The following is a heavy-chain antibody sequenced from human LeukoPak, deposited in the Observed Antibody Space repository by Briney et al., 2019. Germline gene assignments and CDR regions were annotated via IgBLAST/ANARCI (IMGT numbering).Heavy chain of an antibody. V-gene: IGHV4-59*01. CDR2: IYFSGTT. CDR1: GGSISNYY. D-gene: IGHD4-17*01. CDR3: AREDPQTTVPEGLDV. Sequence: SETLSLTCSVSGGSISNYYWSWLRQPPGKGLEWIGYIYFSGTTNINPSLKSRVTISVDMSKNQFSLKLSSVTAADTAVYYCAREDPQTTVPEGLDVWGQGTTVTVSS. J-gene: IGHJ6*02.